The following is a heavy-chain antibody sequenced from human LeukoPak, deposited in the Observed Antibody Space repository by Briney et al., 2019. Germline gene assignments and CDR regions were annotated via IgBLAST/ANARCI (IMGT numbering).Heavy chain of an antibody. CDR3: ARQSEYPSRYYYYMDV. J-gene: IGHJ6*03. V-gene: IGHV4-4*09. Sequence: SETLSLTCTVSGGSISSYYWSWIRQPPGKGLERIGYIYTSGSTNYNPSLKSRVTISVDTSKNQFSLKLSSVTAADTAVYYCARQSEYPSRYYYYMDVWGKGTTVTVSS. D-gene: IGHD2-2*01. CDR1: GGSISSYY. CDR2: IYTSGST.